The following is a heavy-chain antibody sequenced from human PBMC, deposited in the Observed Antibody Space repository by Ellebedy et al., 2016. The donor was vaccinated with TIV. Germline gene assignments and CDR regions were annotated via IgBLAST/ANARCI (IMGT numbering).Heavy chain of an antibody. CDR2: VNPNSGYT. Sequence: ASVKVSXXASGYTFTSYDIHWVRQAPGQGLEWMGWVNPNSGYTGYAQMFQGRVTMTRNTSINTAYMELRSLRSVDTAVYYCGTPTVGDFSYYYMDVWGKGTTVTVSS. J-gene: IGHJ6*03. CDR1: GYTFTSYD. V-gene: IGHV1-8*01. D-gene: IGHD3-16*01. CDR3: GTPTVGDFSYYYMDV.